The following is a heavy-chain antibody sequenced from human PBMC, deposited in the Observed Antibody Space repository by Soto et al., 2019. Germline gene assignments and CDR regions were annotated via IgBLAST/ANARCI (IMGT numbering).Heavy chain of an antibody. Sequence: ASVKVSCKASGYTFTSYGISWVRQAPGQGLEWMGWISAYNGNTNYAQKLQGRVTMTTDTSTSTAYMELRSLRSDDTAVYYCARDQPYYDFWSGFENWFDPWGQGTLVTVSS. CDR1: GYTFTSYG. D-gene: IGHD3-3*01. J-gene: IGHJ5*02. CDR2: ISAYNGNT. CDR3: ARDQPYYDFWSGFENWFDP. V-gene: IGHV1-18*01.